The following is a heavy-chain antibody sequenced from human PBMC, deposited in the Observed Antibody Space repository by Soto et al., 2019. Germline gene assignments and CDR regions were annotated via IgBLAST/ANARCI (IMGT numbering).Heavy chain of an antibody. J-gene: IGHJ4*02. CDR3: AREGGSTWYIVY. CDR1: GDSISSSNW. D-gene: IGHD6-13*01. CDR2: IYHSGST. V-gene: IGHV4-4*02. Sequence: QVQLQESGPGLVKPSGTLSLTCAVSGDSISSSNWWSWVRQPPGKGLEWIGEIYHSGSTNYNPSLQSRVTISLGKSKNQFSLNLSSVTAADTAVYYCAREGGSTWYIVYWGQGTLVTVSS.